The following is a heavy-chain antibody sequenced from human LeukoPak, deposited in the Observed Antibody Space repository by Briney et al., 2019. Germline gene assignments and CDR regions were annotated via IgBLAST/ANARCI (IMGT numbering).Heavy chain of an antibody. CDR1: GFNFKTYW. CDR3: ARVANTAMVVDY. D-gene: IGHD5-18*01. CDR2: INEDGSEK. Sequence: PGGSLRLSCEASGFNFKTYWMSWVRQAPGKGLEWVGNINEDGSEKYYMDSVKGRFTLSRDNAKNSLYLQMNSLRAEDTAVYYCARVANTAMVVDYWGQGTLVTVSS. V-gene: IGHV3-7*01. J-gene: IGHJ4*02.